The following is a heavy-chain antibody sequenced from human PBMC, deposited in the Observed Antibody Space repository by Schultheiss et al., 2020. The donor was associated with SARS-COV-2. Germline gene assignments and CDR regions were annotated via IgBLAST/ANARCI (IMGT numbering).Heavy chain of an antibody. V-gene: IGHV5-10-1*01. D-gene: IGHD3-22*01. CDR1: GYSFTSYW. J-gene: IGHJ5*02. CDR3: ARHPAYYYDSSGYYNWFDP. CDR2: IDPSDSYT. Sequence: GGSLRLSCKGSGYSFTSYWIGWVRQMPGKGLEWMGRIDPSDSYTNYSPSFQGHVTISADKSISTAYLQWSSLKASDTAMYYCARHPAYYYDSSGYYNWFDPWGQGTLVTVSS.